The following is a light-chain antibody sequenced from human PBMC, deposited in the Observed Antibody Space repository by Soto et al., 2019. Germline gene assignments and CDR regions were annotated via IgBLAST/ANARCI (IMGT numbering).Light chain of an antibody. Sequence: QSVLPQPPSASAPPGQRVTISCSGGSSNIGDHPVNWYHHLPAAAPTLLIYNNNQRPSGVLDRFSGSKSGASASLAISGLRSEDEADYYFSTWDDTLDAYVFGTGTKLTVL. CDR2: NNN. V-gene: IGLV1-44*01. J-gene: IGLJ1*01. CDR1: SSNIGDHP. CDR3: STWDDTLDAYV.